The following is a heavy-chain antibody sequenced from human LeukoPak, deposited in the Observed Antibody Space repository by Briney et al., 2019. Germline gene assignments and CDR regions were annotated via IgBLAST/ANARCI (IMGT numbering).Heavy chain of an antibody. CDR1: GGSISSYY. CDR3: ARVGDGTFDI. CDR2: IYYSGNT. Sequence: PSETLSLTCTVSGGSISSYYWSWIRQPPGRGLEWIGYIYYSGNTNYNPSLKSRITMSMDTSKNHFSLRLSSVTAADTAVYYCARVGDGTFDIWGRGTMVIVSS. V-gene: IGHV4-59*01. D-gene: IGHD3-16*01. J-gene: IGHJ3*02.